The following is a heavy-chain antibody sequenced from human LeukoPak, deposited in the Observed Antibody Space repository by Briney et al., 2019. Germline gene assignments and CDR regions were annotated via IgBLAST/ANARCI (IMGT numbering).Heavy chain of an antibody. D-gene: IGHD6-19*01. CDR2: VYISGSN. CDR1: GASIRSYY. V-gene: IGHV4-4*07. CDR3: ARELGDSSGPEYYHGMDV. J-gene: IGHJ6*02. Sequence: SETLPLTCTISGASIRSYYWSWIRQPAGKGLEWIGRVYISGSNNYNPSLKSRVTMSVDTSKNQFSLNLNSVTAADTAVYYCARELGDSSGPEYYHGMDVWGQGTTVTVSS.